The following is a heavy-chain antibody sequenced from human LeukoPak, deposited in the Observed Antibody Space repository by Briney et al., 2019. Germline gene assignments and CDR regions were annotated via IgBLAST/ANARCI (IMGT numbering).Heavy chain of an antibody. CDR2: IKQDGSEK. D-gene: IGHD2-15*01. V-gene: IGHV3-7*01. CDR1: GFTFSSYW. CDR3: WGRYCSGGSCYSYFDY. Sequence: GRSLRLSCAASGFTFSSYWMRWFRQAPRQGREGLANIKQDGSEKYYVHSVKGRFTIYTENAKNSPYLKMTCRRPEDTAVYYLWGRYCSGGSCYSYFDYWGQGTLVSVSS. J-gene: IGHJ4*02.